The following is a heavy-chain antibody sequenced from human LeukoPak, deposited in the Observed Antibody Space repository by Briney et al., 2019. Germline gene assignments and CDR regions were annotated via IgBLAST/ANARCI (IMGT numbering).Heavy chain of an antibody. CDR3: ARLMVVAATFLFDL. J-gene: IGHJ4*02. CDR2: IYYSRST. V-gene: IGHV4-39*01. CDR1: GRSLSSSCYY. Sequence: PSQTLSLTCTVSGRSLSSSCYYWGWIRQPPWKGLEWIGSIYYSRSTYYNPSLKSRVTISLAPSQNQFCLELSSVTAPATAEYCCARLMVVAATFLFDLWGRGTLVSVSS. D-gene: IGHD2-15*01.